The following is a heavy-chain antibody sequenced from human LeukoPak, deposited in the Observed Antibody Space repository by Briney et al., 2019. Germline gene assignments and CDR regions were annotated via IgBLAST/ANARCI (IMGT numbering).Heavy chain of an antibody. CDR1: GGSISSYY. CDR2: IYYSGST. Sequence: SETLSLTCTVSGGSISSYYWSWIRQPPGKGLEWIGYIYYSGSTYYNPSLKSRVTISVDTSKNQFSLKLSSVTAADTAVYYCARAYDSSGYSTIHYFDYWGQGTLVTVSS. V-gene: IGHV4-59*06. J-gene: IGHJ4*02. D-gene: IGHD3-22*01. CDR3: ARAYDSSGYSTIHYFDY.